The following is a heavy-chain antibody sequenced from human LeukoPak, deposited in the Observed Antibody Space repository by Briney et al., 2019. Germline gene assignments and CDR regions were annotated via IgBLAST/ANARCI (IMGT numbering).Heavy chain of an antibody. J-gene: IGHJ4*02. D-gene: IGHD1-14*01. CDR2: ISSDGGST. CDR1: GFTFRNFA. CDR3: ARKSSPSVLAGTIPDYSDH. V-gene: IGHV3-64*01. Sequence: GGSLRLSCAASGFTFRNFAMYWVRQAPGKGLEYVSAISSDGGSTYYAKSVKGRFTISRDNSKNTLYLQMGSLSAEDMAVYYCARKSSPSVLAGTIPDYSDHWGQGTLVTVSS.